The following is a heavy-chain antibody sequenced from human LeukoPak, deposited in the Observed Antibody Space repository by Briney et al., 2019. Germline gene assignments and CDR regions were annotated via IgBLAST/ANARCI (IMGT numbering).Heavy chain of an antibody. CDR2: ISYDGSNK. Sequence: PGGSLRLSCAASGFTFSSYGMHWVRQAPGKGLEWVAVISYDGSNKYYADSVKGRFTISRDNSKNTLYLQMNSLRAEDTAVYYCAKVSRGWYEDWGQGTLVTVSS. D-gene: IGHD6-19*01. CDR1: GFTFSSYG. CDR3: AKVSRGWYED. J-gene: IGHJ4*02. V-gene: IGHV3-30*18.